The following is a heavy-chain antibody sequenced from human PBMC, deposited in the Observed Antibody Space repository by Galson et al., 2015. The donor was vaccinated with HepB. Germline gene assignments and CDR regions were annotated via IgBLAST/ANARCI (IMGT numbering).Heavy chain of an antibody. D-gene: IGHD5-18*01. CDR3: ARAGRGRRTTAIREQVYMDV. V-gene: IGHV3-30*03. Sequence: SLRLSCAASGFTFSSYGMHWVRQAPGKGLEWVAVISYDGSNKYYADSVKGRFTISRDNSKNTLYLQMNSLRAEDTAVYYCARAGRGRRTTAIREQVYMDVWGKGTTVTVSS. CDR2: ISYDGSNK. CDR1: GFTFSSYG. J-gene: IGHJ6*03.